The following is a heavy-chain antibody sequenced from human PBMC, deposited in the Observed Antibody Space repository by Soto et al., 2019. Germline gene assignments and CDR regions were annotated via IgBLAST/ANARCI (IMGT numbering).Heavy chain of an antibody. CDR1: RFTFDDYG. Sequence: GGSLRLSCAASRFTFDDYGMSWVRQAPGKGLEWVSGINWNGGSAYYADSVKGRFAISRDNSKNTLYLQMNSLRAEDTAVYYCVREGVPGYWGQGTLVTVSS. J-gene: IGHJ4*02. D-gene: IGHD1-1*01. CDR3: VREGVPGY. CDR2: INWNGGSA. V-gene: IGHV3-20*04.